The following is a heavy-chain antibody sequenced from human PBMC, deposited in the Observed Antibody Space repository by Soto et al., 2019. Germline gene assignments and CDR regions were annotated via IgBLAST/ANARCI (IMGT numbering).Heavy chain of an antibody. CDR1: GGSISSSSYY. D-gene: IGHD6-19*01. Sequence: SETLSLTCTVSGGSISSSSYYWGWIRQPPGKGLEWIGSIYYSGSTYYNPSLKSRVTISVDTSKNQFSLKLSSVTAADTAVYYCASGLGASGYSSGWYLFDYWGQGTLVTVSS. CDR2: IYYSGST. V-gene: IGHV4-39*01. CDR3: ASGLGASGYSSGWYLFDY. J-gene: IGHJ4*02.